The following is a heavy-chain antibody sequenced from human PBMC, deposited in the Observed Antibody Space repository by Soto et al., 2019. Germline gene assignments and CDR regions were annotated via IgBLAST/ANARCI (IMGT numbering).Heavy chain of an antibody. CDR3: TRTTMVRGVHTSFDY. CDR2: IRSKANSYAT. V-gene: IGHV3-73*01. CDR1: GFTFSGSA. Sequence: GGSLRLSCAASGFTFSGSAMHWVRQASGKGLKWVGRIRSKANSYATAYAASVKGRFTISRDDSKNTAYLQMNSLKTEDTAVYYCTRTTMVRGVHTSFDYWGQGT. D-gene: IGHD3-10*01. J-gene: IGHJ4*02.